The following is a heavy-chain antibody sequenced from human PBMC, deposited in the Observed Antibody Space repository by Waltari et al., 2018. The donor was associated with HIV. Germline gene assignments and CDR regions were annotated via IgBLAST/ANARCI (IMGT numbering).Heavy chain of an antibody. CDR1: GFTFSNYW. D-gene: IGHD3-3*01. V-gene: IGHV3-7*01. Sequence: EVQLVESGGGLVQPGGSLRLSCAASGFTFSNYWMSWVRQAPGKGLEGGDNIKEGGSEKYYVESVKGRFTISRDNAKNSLYLQMNSLRAEDTAVYYCARDTNYTPYGMDVWGQGTTVTVSS. CDR3: ARDTNYTPYGMDV. CDR2: IKEGGSEK. J-gene: IGHJ6*02.